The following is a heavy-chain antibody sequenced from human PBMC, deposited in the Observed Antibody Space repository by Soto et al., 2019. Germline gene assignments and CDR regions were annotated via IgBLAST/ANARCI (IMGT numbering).Heavy chain of an antibody. CDR3: VKPPAYYYDSNAYYSA. CDR1: VFTCSTYD. V-gene: IGHV3-64D*06. J-gene: IGHJ5*02. Sequence: WRSLRLSCSASVFTCSTYDLHCFRQAPWKGLEYVSSIASDGGSTHYADSVRARFTISRDNSKNTLYLQMSSLRAEDTAVYYCVKPPAYYYDSNAYYSAWGQGTLVTVSS. D-gene: IGHD3-22*01. CDR2: IASDGGST.